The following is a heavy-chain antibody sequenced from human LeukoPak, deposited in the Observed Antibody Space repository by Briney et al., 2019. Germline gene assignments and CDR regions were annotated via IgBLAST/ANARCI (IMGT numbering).Heavy chain of an antibody. D-gene: IGHD6-13*01. V-gene: IGHV3-7*03. CDR2: IKQDGSEK. CDR3: ARGPDSSGWYPVDAFDI. Sequence: GGSLRLSCAASGFTFSSYWMSWVRQAPGKGLEWVANIKQDGSEKYYVDSVKGRFTISRDNAKNSLYLQMNSLRAEDTAVYYCARGPDSSGWYPVDAFDIWGQGTMVTVSS. J-gene: IGHJ3*02. CDR1: GFTFSSYW.